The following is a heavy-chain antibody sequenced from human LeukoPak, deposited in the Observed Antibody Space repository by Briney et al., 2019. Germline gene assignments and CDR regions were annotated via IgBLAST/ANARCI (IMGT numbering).Heavy chain of an antibody. Sequence: SETLSLTCTVSGVSISSSSYYWGWIRQPPGKGLEWIGSIYYSGSTYYNPALKSQITISVETSKNQFSLKLSSVTAADTAVYYCARALRGAFDIWGQGTMVTVSS. CDR3: ARALRGAFDI. CDR2: IYYSGST. D-gene: IGHD3-10*01. J-gene: IGHJ3*02. V-gene: IGHV4-39*07. CDR1: GVSISSSSYY.